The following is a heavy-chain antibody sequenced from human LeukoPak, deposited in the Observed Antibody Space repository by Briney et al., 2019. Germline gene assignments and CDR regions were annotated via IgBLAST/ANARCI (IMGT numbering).Heavy chain of an antibody. CDR3: ARRRRDGYNQAIDY. D-gene: IGHD5-24*01. V-gene: IGHV4-39*01. Sequence: SETLSLTCTVSGGSISSSSYYWGWIRQPPGKGLEWIGSIYYRGSTYYNPSLKSRVTISVDTSKNQFSLKLSSVTAADTAVYYCARRRRDGYNQAIDYWGQGTLVTVSS. CDR2: IYYRGST. J-gene: IGHJ4*02. CDR1: GGSISSSSYY.